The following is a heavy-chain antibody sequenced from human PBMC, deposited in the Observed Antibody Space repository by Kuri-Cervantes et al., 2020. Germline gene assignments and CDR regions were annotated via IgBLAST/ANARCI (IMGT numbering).Heavy chain of an antibody. CDR2: IYYDGSNK. CDR1: GFTLGGYG. D-gene: IGHD4-11*01. J-gene: IGHJ4*02. Sequence: GESLKISCTASGFTLGGYGMHWVRQAPGKGLEWVSFIYYDGSNKYYADSVTGRFTISRDNSKNTLYLQMNSLRAEDTALYYCAKDTGSTVTSPELFDYWGQGTLVTVSS. V-gene: IGHV3-30*02. CDR3: AKDTGSTVTSPELFDY.